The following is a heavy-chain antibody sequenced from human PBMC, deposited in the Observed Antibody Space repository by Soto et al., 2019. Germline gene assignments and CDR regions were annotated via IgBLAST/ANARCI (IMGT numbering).Heavy chain of an antibody. V-gene: IGHV1-18*01. CDR3: TREGSAPYYYYGMDA. D-gene: IGHD3-10*01. Sequence: ASMKVSRKASWFTFSTYCIRWVRQAPGQGLEWLGWINTHNGNTNYAQNLQGRVIMTADTSTSTAYMELRSLRSDDTAIYYCTREGSAPYYYYGMDAWGQGTTVTVSS. CDR1: WFTFSTYC. J-gene: IGHJ6*02. CDR2: INTHNGNT.